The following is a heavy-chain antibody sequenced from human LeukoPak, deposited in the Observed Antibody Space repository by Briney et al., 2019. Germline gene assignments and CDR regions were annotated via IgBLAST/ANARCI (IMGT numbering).Heavy chain of an antibody. J-gene: IGHJ3*02. CDR3: AKRSSRGGAFDI. V-gene: IGHV3-23*01. D-gene: IGHD6-13*01. CDR2: ISGSGGST. CDR1: GFTFNTYA. Sequence: GGSLRLSCAASGFTFNTYAMSWVRQAPGKVLEWVSAISGSGGSTYYADSVKGRFTISRDNSKNTLYLQMNSLRAEDTAVYYCAKRSSRGGAFDIWGQGTMVTVSS.